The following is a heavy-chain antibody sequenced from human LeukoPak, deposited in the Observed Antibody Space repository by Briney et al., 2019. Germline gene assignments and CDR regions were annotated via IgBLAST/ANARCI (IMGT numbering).Heavy chain of an antibody. CDR2: INHSGST. Sequence: SETLSLTCAVYGGSFSGYYWSWIRQPPGKGLEWIGEINHSGSTNYNPSLKSRVTISVDTSKNQFSLKLSSVTAADTAVYYCAMYSSSARHYMDVCGKGTTVTVSS. D-gene: IGHD6-6*01. V-gene: IGHV4-34*01. J-gene: IGHJ6*03. CDR3: AMYSSSARHYMDV. CDR1: GGSFSGYY.